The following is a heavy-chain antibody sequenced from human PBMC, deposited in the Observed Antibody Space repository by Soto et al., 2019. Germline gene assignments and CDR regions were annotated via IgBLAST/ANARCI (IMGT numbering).Heavy chain of an antibody. V-gene: IGHV1-46*01. Sequence: ASVKVSCKASGYTFTSYYMHWVRQAPGQGLEWMGIINPSGGSTSYAQKFQGGVTMTRDTSTSTVYMELSSLRSEDTAVYYCARGVLRFLEWLPTPGDYWGQGTLVTVSS. CDR3: ARGVLRFLEWLPTPGDY. J-gene: IGHJ4*02. D-gene: IGHD3-3*01. CDR2: INPSGGST. CDR1: GYTFTSYY.